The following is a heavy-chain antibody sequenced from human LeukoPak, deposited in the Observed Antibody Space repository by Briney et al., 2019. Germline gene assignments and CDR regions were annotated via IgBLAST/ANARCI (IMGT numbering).Heavy chain of an antibody. Sequence: SETLSLTCTVSGGSISSGGYSWSWIRQPPGKGLEWIGYIYHSGSTYYNPSLKSRVTISVDRSKNQFSLKLSSVTAADTAVYYCARHRGSSSRIYYYYYMDVWGKGTTVTVSS. CDR2: IYHSGST. V-gene: IGHV4-30-2*01. CDR1: GGSISSGGYS. D-gene: IGHD6-13*01. J-gene: IGHJ6*03. CDR3: ARHRGSSSRIYYYYYMDV.